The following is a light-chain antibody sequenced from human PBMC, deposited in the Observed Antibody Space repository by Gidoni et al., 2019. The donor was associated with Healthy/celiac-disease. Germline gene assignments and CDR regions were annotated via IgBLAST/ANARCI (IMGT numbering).Light chain of an antibody. V-gene: IGLV3-19*01. CDR1: SLRSYY. J-gene: IGLJ2*01. Sequence: SSELTQDPAVSVAFGQTVRITCQGDSLRSYYASWYQQKPGQAPVLVIYGKNNRPSGIPDRLSGSSSGNTAALTITGAQAEEEADYYWNSRDSRGNPVVFGGGTKLTVL. CDR3: NSRDSRGNPVV. CDR2: GKN.